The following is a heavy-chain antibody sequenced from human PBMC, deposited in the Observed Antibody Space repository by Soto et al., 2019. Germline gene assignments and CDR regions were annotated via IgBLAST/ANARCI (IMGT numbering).Heavy chain of an antibody. J-gene: IGHJ6*02. CDR3: ARDVLSTTSRAYYYSGMDV. CDR2: IDYSGST. Sequence: SETLSLTCTVSGDSISNGGYYWSWIRRHPGKGLEWIGYIDYSGSTYYNPSLRSRVTISVDTSKNQFSLKLSSVTAADTAVYYCARDVLSTTSRAYYYSGMDVWGQGTTVTVSS. CDR1: GDSISNGGYY. D-gene: IGHD2-2*01. V-gene: IGHV4-31*03.